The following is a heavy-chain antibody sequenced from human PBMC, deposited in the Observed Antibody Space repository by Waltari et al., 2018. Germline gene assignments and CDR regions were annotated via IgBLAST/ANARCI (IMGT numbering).Heavy chain of an antibody. J-gene: IGHJ4*02. V-gene: IGHV3-30-3*01. CDR3: ARDQRTELLWFRELSY. D-gene: IGHD3-10*01. Sequence: QVQLVESGGGVVQPGRSLRLSCAASGFTFSSYAMHWVRQAPGKGLEWVAVISYDGSNKYYADSVKGRFTISRDNSKNTLYLQMNSLRAEDTAVYYCARDQRTELLWFRELSYWGQGTLVTVSS. CDR2: ISYDGSNK. CDR1: GFTFSSYA.